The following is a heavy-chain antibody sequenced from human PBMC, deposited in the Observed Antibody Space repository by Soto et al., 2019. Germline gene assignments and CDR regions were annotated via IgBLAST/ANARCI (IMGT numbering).Heavy chain of an antibody. D-gene: IGHD2-2*01. Sequence: SGPTLVNPTQTLTLTCTFSGFSLSTSGMCVSWIRQPPGKALEWLALIDWDDDKYYSTSLKTRLTISKDTSKNQVVLTMTNMDPVDTATYYCARTQLPAAISDDYWYFDLWGRGTLVTVSS. CDR1: GFSLSTSGMC. CDR2: IDWDDDK. J-gene: IGHJ2*01. CDR3: ARTQLPAAISDDYWYFDL. V-gene: IGHV2-70*01.